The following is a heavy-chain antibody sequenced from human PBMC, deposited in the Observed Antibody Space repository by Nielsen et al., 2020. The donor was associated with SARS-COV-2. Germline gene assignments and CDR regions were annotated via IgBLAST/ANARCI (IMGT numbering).Heavy chain of an antibody. D-gene: IGHD3-9*01. Sequence: SETLSLTCTASGGTISSSSYYWGWIRQPPGKGLEWIGSIYYSGSTYYNPSLKSRVTISVDTSKNQFSLKLSSVTAAGTAVYYCARLLGDYDILTGYQDYWGQGTLVTVSS. CDR3: ARLLGDYDILTGYQDY. CDR2: IYYSGST. CDR1: GGTISSSSYY. J-gene: IGHJ4*02. V-gene: IGHV4-39*01.